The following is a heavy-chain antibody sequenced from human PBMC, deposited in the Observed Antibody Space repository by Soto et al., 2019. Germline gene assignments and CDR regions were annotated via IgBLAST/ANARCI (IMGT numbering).Heavy chain of an antibody. CDR1: DFNFSRFD. D-gene: IGHD3-9*01. J-gene: IGHJ4*02. CDR3: ARAFAGYGGYYFDY. CDR2: IGTSGDP. Sequence: PGGSLRLSCAASDFNFSRFDLHWVRQVTGKRLEWVSGIGTSGDPYYAVSVKGRFTVSRDNAKNSILLEMNSLRAGDTAVYFCARAFAGYGGYYFDYWGQGALVTVSS. V-gene: IGHV3-13*05.